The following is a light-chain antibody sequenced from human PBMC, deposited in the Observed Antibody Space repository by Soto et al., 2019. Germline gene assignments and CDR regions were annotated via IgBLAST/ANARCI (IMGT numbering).Light chain of an antibody. CDR1: HPINKW. J-gene: IGKJ5*01. CDR3: QQYANYPLT. Sequence: DIEMTQSPSSLSASVGDRVSITCRASHPINKWLAWYQQKPNQAPRSLIYTTSIRQSDVPSRFSGSGSGTDFTLTITSLQPEDFATYFCQQYANYPLTFGQGTRLDI. V-gene: IGKV1D-16*01. CDR2: TTS.